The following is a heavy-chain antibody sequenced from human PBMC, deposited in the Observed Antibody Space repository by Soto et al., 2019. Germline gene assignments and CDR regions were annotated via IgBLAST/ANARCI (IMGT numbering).Heavy chain of an antibody. CDR2: SRSKHKGYTT. D-gene: IGHD3-16*01. Sequence: EVQLVESGGGLVQPGGSLRVSCAVSGLTFSDHYMDWVRQVPGKGLEWVGRSRSKHKGYTTDYAASVKGRFTVSRDDSKNSLHLQMNSLKTEDTAVYYCVRVFDGGYFDCWGQGTLVTVSS. CDR1: GLTFSDHY. CDR3: VRVFDGGYFDC. J-gene: IGHJ4*02. V-gene: IGHV3-72*01.